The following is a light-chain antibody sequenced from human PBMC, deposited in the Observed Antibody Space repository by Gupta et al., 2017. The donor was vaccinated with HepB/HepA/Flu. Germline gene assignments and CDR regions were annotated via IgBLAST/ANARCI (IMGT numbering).Light chain of an antibody. CDR3: QQRSYWPLT. V-gene: IGKV3-11*01. Sequence: EIVLTQSPATLSLSPGERATLSCRASQSVNSYLAWYQQKPGQGPRLLIYDASNRATGIPARFSGSGSGTDFTLTISSLEPEDFAVYYCQQRSYWPLTFGGGTKVEIK. CDR1: QSVNSY. J-gene: IGKJ4*01. CDR2: DAS.